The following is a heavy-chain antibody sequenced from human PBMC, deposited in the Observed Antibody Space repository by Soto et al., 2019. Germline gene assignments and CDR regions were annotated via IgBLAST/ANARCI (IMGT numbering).Heavy chain of an antibody. Sequence: EVQLLYSGGGLVQPGGSLRLSCAASGFTFSNYAMSWVRQAPGKGLEWVSGVGGSGDSTYYADSVKGRFTISRDNSKDTLYLQMNSLRAEDTAVYYCAKSPLGYCSGGSCYPPHYFDYWGQGTLVTVSS. D-gene: IGHD2-15*01. J-gene: IGHJ4*02. CDR1: GFTFSNYA. V-gene: IGHV3-23*01. CDR2: VGGSGDST. CDR3: AKSPLGYCSGGSCYPPHYFDY.